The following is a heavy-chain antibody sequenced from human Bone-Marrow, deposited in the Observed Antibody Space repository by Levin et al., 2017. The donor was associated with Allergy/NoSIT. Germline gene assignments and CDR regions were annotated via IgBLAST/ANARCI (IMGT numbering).Heavy chain of an antibody. Sequence: GESLKISCKGSGFSFTNYWISWVRQLPGKGLEWMGRIDAGDAYTNYSPSFEGHVTISADTSISTAYLQWSSLKASDTAMYYCASPPEYCSSTTCDPYVFNIWGQGTMVTVSS. CDR3: ASPPEYCSSTTCDPYVFNI. J-gene: IGHJ3*02. CDR2: IDAGDAYT. D-gene: IGHD2/OR15-2a*01. CDR1: GFSFTNYW. V-gene: IGHV5-10-1*01.